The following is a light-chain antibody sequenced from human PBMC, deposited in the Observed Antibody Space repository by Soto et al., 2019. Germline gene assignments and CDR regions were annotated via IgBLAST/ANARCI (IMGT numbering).Light chain of an antibody. J-gene: IGKJ3*01. V-gene: IGKV3-15*01. CDR1: QRIDTS. CDR2: NAA. CDR3: QQYYKWPPFT. Sequence: EIVMTQSPTTLSVSPGERATLSCRASQRIDTSLAWYQQRPGQAPRLLLYNAATRATGIPARFSGRGFGTEFTLTISSLQSEDFALYYCQQYYKWPPFTFGPGNTVD.